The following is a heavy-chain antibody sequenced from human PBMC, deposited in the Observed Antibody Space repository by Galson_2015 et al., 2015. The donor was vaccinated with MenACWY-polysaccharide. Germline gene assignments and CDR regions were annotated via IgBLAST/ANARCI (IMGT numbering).Heavy chain of an antibody. CDR3: ASPHPMTAVTKSAFDI. CDR1: GSSFTTYW. J-gene: IGHJ3*02. V-gene: IGHV5-51*03. D-gene: IGHD4-17*01. Sequence: QSGAEVKKPGESLKISCKGSGSSFTTYWIAWVRQMPGKGLEWMGIIYPGDSDTRYSPSFQGQVTISADKSISTAYLQWGSLKASTTAMYFCASPHPMTAVTKSAFDIWGQGTMVTVSS. CDR2: IYPGDSDT.